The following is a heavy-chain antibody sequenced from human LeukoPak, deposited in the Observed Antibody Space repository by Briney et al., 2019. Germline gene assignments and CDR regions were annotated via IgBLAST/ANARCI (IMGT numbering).Heavy chain of an antibody. D-gene: IGHD2-15*01. Sequence: GGSLRLSCAASGFTYSSYWMHWVRQAPGKGPVWVSHINGDGSVTGYADSVKGRFTISRDNARNTLYLQMNSLRADDAAVYYCARAPVTSCRGAFCYPFDIWGQGTLVTVSS. J-gene: IGHJ4*02. V-gene: IGHV3-74*01. CDR1: GFTYSSYW. CDR2: INGDGSVT. CDR3: ARAPVTSCRGAFCYPFDI.